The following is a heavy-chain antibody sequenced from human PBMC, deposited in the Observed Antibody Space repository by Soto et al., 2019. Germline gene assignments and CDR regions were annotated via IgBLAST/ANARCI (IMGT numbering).Heavy chain of an antibody. CDR3: ARDVPLDAFDS. V-gene: IGHV4-61*01. CDR1: GGSVSSGSYY. CDR2: IYYSGST. J-gene: IGHJ3*02. D-gene: IGHD6-6*01. Sequence: QVQLQESGPGLVKPSETLSLTCTVSGGSVSSGSYYWSWIRQPPGKGLEGIGYIYYSGSTNYNPPLKSRVPISVDTSKNQFSLKLSSVTAADTAVYDCARDVPLDAFDSWGQGTMVTVSS.